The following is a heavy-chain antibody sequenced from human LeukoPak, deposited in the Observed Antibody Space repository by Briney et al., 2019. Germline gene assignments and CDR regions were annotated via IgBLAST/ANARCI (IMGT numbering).Heavy chain of an antibody. Sequence: RSLRLSCAASGFTFDDYAIHWVRQAPGKGLEWVSGITWNSVTIAYGDSVKGRFTISRDNAKNSLYLQMNSLRAEDTALYYCAKGRGGSRWYSLDYWGQGTLVTVSS. J-gene: IGHJ4*02. CDR3: AKGRGGSRWYSLDY. CDR2: ITWNSVTI. CDR1: GFTFDDYA. V-gene: IGHV3-9*01. D-gene: IGHD6-13*01.